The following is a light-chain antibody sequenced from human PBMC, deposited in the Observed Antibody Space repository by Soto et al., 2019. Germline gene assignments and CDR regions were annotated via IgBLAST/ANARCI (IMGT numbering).Light chain of an antibody. CDR2: KAS. CDR1: QSVSTW. V-gene: IGKV1-5*03. Sequence: DIQMTQSPSTLSASVGDRVTITCRASQSVSTWLAWYQQKLGKAPKLLIYKASNLESGVPSRFTGSGSGTEFTLTISSLQPDDFATYYCQQYNSWTFGQGTKVDIK. CDR3: QQYNSWT. J-gene: IGKJ1*01.